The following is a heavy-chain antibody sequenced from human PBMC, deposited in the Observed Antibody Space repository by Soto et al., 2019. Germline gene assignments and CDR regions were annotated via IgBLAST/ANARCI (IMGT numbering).Heavy chain of an antibody. D-gene: IGHD3-3*01. CDR2: IWYDGSNK. Sequence: PGGSLRLSCAASGFTFSSYGMHWVRQAPGKGLEWVAVIWYDGSNKYYADSVKGRFTISRDNSKNTLYLQMNSLRAEDTAVYYCARDSRRDFWSGYLDYWGQGTLVTVSS. V-gene: IGHV3-33*01. CDR1: GFTFSSYG. CDR3: ARDSRRDFWSGYLDY. J-gene: IGHJ4*02.